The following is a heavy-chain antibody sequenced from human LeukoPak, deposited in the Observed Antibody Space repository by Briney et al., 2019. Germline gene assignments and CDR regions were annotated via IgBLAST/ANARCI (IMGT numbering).Heavy chain of an antibody. J-gene: IGHJ4*02. V-gene: IGHV1-69*13. D-gene: IGHD7-27*01. CDR2: IIPIFGTA. CDR3: ARVENWGSQHFDY. Sequence: SVNVSCKASGGTFSIYAISWVRQAPGQGLEWMGGIIPIFGTANYAQKFQGRVTITADESTSTAYMELSSLRSEDTAVYYCARVENWGSQHFDYWGQGTLVTVSS. CDR1: GGTFSIYA.